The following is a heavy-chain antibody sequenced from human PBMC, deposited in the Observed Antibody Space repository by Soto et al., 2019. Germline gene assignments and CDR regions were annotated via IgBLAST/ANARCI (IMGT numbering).Heavy chain of an antibody. D-gene: IGHD6-6*01. CDR2: IYYSGST. CDR3: ARAGAAPYYYYGMDV. Sequence: QVQLQESGPGLVKPSQTLSLTCTVSGGSISSGGYFWSWIRQHPGKGLEWIGFIYYSGSTYYNPSLKSRVTISVDTSKNQFSLKLSSVTAADTAVYYCARAGAAPYYYYGMDVWGQGTTVTVSS. J-gene: IGHJ6*02. CDR1: GGSISSGGYF. V-gene: IGHV4-31*03.